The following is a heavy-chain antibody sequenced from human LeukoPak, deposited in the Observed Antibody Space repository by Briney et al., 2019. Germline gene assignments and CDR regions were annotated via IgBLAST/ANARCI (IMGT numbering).Heavy chain of an antibody. J-gene: IGHJ6*02. V-gene: IGHV3-30*02. CDR3: AKQDIVVVVAGSYYYYYGMDV. D-gene: IGHD2-15*01. CDR2: IRYDGSNK. CDR1: GFTFSSYG. Sequence: PGGSLRLSCAASGFTFSSYGMHWVRQAPGKGLEWVAFIRYDGSNKYYADSVKGRFTISRDNSKNTLYLQMNSLRAEDTAVYYCAKQDIVVVVAGSYYYYYGMDVWGQGTTVTVSS.